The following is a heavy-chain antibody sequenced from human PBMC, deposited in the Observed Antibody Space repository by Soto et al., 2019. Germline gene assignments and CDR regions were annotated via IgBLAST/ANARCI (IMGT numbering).Heavy chain of an antibody. J-gene: IGHJ4*02. V-gene: IGHV3-30*18. Sequence: PGGSLRLSCAASGFTFSSFGMHWVRQAPGKGLEWVAVISYDGSNKKYADTVKGRFTISRDNSKNTLYLQMNSLRVEDTALYYCAKGQYCSGGSCYFNPSDYWGQGSLVTVSS. CDR3: AKGQYCSGGSCYFNPSDY. D-gene: IGHD2-15*01. CDR2: ISYDGSNK. CDR1: GFTFSSFG.